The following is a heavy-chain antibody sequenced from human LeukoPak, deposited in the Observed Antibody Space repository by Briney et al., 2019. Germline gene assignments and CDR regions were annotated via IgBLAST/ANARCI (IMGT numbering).Heavy chain of an antibody. CDR3: AKEASGLAYFDY. CDR1: VYSFSDYY. V-gene: IGHV1-2*02. D-gene: IGHD2-21*01. CDR2: INPNSGGT. Sequence: ASVKVSCKASVYSFSDYYIHWVRQAPGQGLEWMGWINPNSGGTNYAQKFQGRVTMTRDTSISTAYMELSSLKFDDMAVYYCAKEASGLAYFDYWGQGTLVTVSS. J-gene: IGHJ4*02.